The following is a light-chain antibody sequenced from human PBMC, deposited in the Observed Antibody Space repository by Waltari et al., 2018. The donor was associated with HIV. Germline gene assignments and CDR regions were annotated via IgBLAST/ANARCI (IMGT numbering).Light chain of an antibody. CDR2: EVN. V-gene: IGLV2-8*01. J-gene: IGLJ3*02. CDR3: NSYAGSNNWV. Sequence: QSALTQPHSASGSPGQSVPISCTGTSSDVGGSTYVSGYQQHPGKAPKLMIYEVNKRPSGVPDRFSGSKSANTASLTVSGLQADDEADYYCNSYAGSNNWVFGGGTKLTVL. CDR1: SSDVGGSTY.